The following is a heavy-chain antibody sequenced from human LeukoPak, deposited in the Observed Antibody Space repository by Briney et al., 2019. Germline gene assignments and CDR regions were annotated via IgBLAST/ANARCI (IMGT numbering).Heavy chain of an antibody. D-gene: IGHD5-24*01. V-gene: IGHV1-24*01. CDR1: GYTLTELS. Sequence: ASVKVSCKVSGYTLTELSMHWVRQAPGRGLEWMGGFDPEDGETIYAQKFQGRVTMTEDTSTDTVYMELSSLRSEDTAVYYCATGSRDGYNFQHHYYYYMDVWGKGTTVTVSS. CDR3: ATGSRDGYNFQHHYYYYMDV. CDR2: FDPEDGET. J-gene: IGHJ6*03.